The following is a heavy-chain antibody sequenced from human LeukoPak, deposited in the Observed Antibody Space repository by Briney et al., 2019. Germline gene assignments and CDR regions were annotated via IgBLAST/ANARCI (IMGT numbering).Heavy chain of an antibody. CDR1: GYHFTSYW. V-gene: IGHV5-51*01. D-gene: IGHD7-27*01. CDR3: ARPQDFGLTGMNAFDI. Sequence: GESLEISCKGSGYHFTSYWIGWVRQVPGKGLEWMGIIYPGDSDTIYSPSFEGQVTISADKSISTAYLQWSSLKASDTAMYYCARPQDFGLTGMNAFDIWGQGTMVTVSS. CDR2: IYPGDSDT. J-gene: IGHJ3*02.